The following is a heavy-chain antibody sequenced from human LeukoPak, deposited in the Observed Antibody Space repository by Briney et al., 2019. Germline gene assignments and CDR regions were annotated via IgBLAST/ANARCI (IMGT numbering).Heavy chain of an antibody. J-gene: IGHJ3*02. CDR2: INPSGGST. CDR3: ARGGGIVVVITNDAFDI. CDR1: GYTFTSYY. Sequence: GASVKVSCKASGYTFTSYYMHWVRQAPGQGLEWMGIINPSGGSTSYAQKFQGRVTMTRDTSTSTVYMELSSLRSEDTAVYYCARGGGIVVVITNDAFDIWGQGTMVTVSS. D-gene: IGHD3-22*01. V-gene: IGHV1-46*01.